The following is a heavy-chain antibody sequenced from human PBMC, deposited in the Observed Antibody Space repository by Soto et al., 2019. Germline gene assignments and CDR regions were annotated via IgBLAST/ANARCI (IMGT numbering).Heavy chain of an antibody. CDR1: GFTFSSYW. Sequence: EVQLVESGGGLVQPGGSLRLACAASGFTFSSYWMSWVRQAPGKGLEWVANIKQDGSERYYVDSVKGRFTISRDNAKTSLYLQMNSLRAEDTAVYSCAKPPDNSNWDGGYLDLWGRGTLVTVSS. V-gene: IGHV3-7*03. J-gene: IGHJ2*01. D-gene: IGHD6-13*01. CDR2: IKQDGSER. CDR3: AKPPDNSNWDGGYLDL.